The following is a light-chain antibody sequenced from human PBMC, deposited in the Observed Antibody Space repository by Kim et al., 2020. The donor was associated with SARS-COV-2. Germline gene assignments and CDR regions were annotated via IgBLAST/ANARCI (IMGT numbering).Light chain of an antibody. CDR2: KDS. J-gene: IGLJ2*01. V-gene: IGLV3-25*03. CDR3: QSADSSGTYVV. CDR1: ALRNQY. Sequence: SYELTQPPSVSVFPGQTARITCSADALRNQYAYWYQQKPGQAPVLVIYKDSERPSGVPERFSGSSSGTTVTLTISGVQAEDEADYYCQSADSSGTYVVFGGGTQLTVL.